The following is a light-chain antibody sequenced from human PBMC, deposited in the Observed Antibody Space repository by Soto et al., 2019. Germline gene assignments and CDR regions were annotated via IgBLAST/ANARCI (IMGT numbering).Light chain of an antibody. CDR1: QSISSSY. V-gene: IGKV3-20*01. J-gene: IGKJ1*01. CDR3: QQYGSSPRK. Sequence: EIVLTQSPGTLSLSPGERATLSCRASQSISSSYLAWYLQRPGQAPRLLIYGASSRATGITDRFSGSGSGTDFTLTISRLEPEDFAVSFCQQYGSSPRKFGQGTKVEVK. CDR2: GAS.